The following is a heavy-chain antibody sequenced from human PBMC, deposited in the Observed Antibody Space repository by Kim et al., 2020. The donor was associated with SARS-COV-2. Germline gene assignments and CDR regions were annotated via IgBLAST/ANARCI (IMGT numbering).Heavy chain of an antibody. V-gene: IGHV3-23*01. Sequence: ADSVKGRFTISRDNSKNTLYLQMNSLRAEDTAVYYCAKDQGIVATNFDYWGQGTLVTVSS. D-gene: IGHD5-12*01. CDR3: AKDQGIVATNFDY. J-gene: IGHJ4*02.